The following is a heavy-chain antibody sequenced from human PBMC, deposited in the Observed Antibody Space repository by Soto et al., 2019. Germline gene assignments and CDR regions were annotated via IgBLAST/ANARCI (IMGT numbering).Heavy chain of an antibody. V-gene: IGHV4-34*01. J-gene: IGHJ4*02. CDR1: GGSFSGYY. D-gene: IGHD3-3*01. CDR3: ARNYDFWSGYYGY. CDR2: INHSGST. Sequence: SETLSLTCAVYGGSFSGYYWSWIRQPPGKGLEWIGEINHSGSTNYNPSLKSRVTISVDTSKNQFSLKLSSVTAADTAVYYCARNYDFWSGYYGYWGQGTLVTVPQ.